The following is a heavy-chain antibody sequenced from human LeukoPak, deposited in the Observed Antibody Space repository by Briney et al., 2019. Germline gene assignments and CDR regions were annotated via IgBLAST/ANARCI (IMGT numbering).Heavy chain of an antibody. CDR1: GYTFTGYY. CDR2: INPNSGGT. CDR3: ARDRVFGVVFGRFDP. V-gene: IGHV1-2*02. Sequence: ASVKVSCKASGYTFTGYYLHWVRQAPGKGLEWMGWINPNSGGTSYAQKFQGRVSMTRDTSISTVYMELSGLRSDDTAIYYCARDRVFGVVFGRFDPWGQGTLVTVST. J-gene: IGHJ5*02. D-gene: IGHD3-3*01.